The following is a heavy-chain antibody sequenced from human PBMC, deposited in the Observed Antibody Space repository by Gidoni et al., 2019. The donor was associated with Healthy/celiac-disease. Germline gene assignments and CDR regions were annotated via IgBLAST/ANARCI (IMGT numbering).Heavy chain of an antibody. D-gene: IGHD3-3*01. CDR1: GYSFTSYW. CDR2: IYPGDSDT. CDR3: ARQKSPYYDFWIHLDV. J-gene: IGHJ6*02. V-gene: IGHV5-51*01. Sequence: EVQLVQSGAEVKKPGESLKISCKGSGYSFTSYWIGWVRQMPGKGLEWMGIIYPGDSDTRYSPSFQGQVTISADKSISTAYLQWSSLKASDTAMYYCARQKSPYYDFWIHLDVWGQGTTVTVSS.